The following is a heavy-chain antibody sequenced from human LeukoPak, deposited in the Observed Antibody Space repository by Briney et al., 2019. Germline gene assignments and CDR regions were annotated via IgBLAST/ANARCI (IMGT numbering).Heavy chain of an antibody. CDR2: ISGSGGST. D-gene: IGHD1-7*01. CDR1: GFTFSSYA. Sequence: GGSLRLSCAASGFTFSSYAMSWVRQAPGKGLEWVSAISGSGGSTYYADSVKGRFTISGDNSKNTLYLQMNSLRAEDTAVYYCAKDLTFLELTFLDYWGQGTLVTVSS. J-gene: IGHJ4*02. CDR3: AKDLTFLELTFLDY. V-gene: IGHV3-23*01.